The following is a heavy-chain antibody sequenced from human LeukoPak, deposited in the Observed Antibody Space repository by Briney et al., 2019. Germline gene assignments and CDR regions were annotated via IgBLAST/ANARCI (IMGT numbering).Heavy chain of an antibody. D-gene: IGHD1-14*01. CDR1: GFIFSDYS. V-gene: IGHV3-48*01. J-gene: IGHJ4*02. CDR2: ITKSSSIM. Sequence: PGGSLRLSCAASGFIFSDYSMNWVRQAPGKGLEWVSYITKSSSIMQYADSVKGRFTISRDNAKNSLYLQMNSLSAEDTAVYYCARDRNPYDIDYWGQGILVTVSS. CDR3: ARDRNPYDIDY.